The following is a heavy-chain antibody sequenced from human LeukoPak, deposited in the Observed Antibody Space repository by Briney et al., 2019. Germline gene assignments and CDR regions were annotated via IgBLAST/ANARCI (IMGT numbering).Heavy chain of an antibody. V-gene: IGHV3-7*01. J-gene: IGHJ4*02. CDR1: GFTFSAYW. CDR2: IKQDGSEK. Sequence: GGSLRLSCAASGFTFSAYWMSWVRQAPGKGLEWVANIKQDGSEKYYVDSVKGRFTISRDNAKNSLYLQMNSLRAEDTAMYYCASDSAGNDYWGQGTLVTVSS. D-gene: IGHD6-13*01. CDR3: ASDSAGNDY.